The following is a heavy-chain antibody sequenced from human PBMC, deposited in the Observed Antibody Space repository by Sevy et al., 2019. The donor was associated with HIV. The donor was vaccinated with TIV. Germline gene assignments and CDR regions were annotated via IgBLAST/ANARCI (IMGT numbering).Heavy chain of an antibody. Sequence: GGSLRLSCAASGFTVSRYSMNWVRQAPGKGLEWVSYISSSSSTIYYADSVKGRFTISRDNAKNSLYLQMNSLRDEDTAVYYCARAHYYGSGSSAQFDYWGQGTLVTVSS. V-gene: IGHV3-48*02. CDR2: ISSSSSTI. D-gene: IGHD3-10*01. CDR1: GFTVSRYS. CDR3: ARAHYYGSGSSAQFDY. J-gene: IGHJ4*02.